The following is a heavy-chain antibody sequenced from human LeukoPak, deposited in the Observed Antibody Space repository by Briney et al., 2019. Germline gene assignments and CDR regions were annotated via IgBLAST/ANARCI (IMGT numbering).Heavy chain of an antibody. D-gene: IGHD4-11*01. CDR2: INPNSGGT. J-gene: IGHJ5*02. CDR3: ARGLMVFTMTTVTTRRLFDP. Sequence: GASVKVSCKASGYTFTGYYMHWVRQAPGQGLEWMGWINPNSGGTNYAQKFQGRVTMTRNTSISTAYMELSSLRSEDTAVYYCARGLMVFTMTTVTTRRLFDPWGQGTLVTVSS. CDR1: GYTFTGYY. V-gene: IGHV1-2*02.